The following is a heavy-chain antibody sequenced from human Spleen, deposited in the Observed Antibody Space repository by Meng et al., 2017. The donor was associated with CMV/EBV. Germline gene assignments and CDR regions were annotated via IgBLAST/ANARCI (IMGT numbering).Heavy chain of an antibody. J-gene: IGHJ4*02. V-gene: IGHV1-2*02. CDR2: ITTNSDGK. CDR1: TSTGYF. D-gene: IGHD2-15*01. Sequence: TSTGYFMNEVRHAPGQGLGWMGCITTNSDGKYYAQKFQGRVTMTRDTSISTASMELTRLRSDDTTVYDCAGGPSRGSVVVDANFDYWGQGTLVTVSS. CDR3: AGGPSRGSVVVDANFDY.